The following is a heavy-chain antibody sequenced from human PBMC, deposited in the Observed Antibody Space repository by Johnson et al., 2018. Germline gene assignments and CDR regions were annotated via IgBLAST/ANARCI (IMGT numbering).Heavy chain of an antibody. CDR1: GFTFSSYG. D-gene: IGHD3-22*01. CDR2: ISYDGSNK. V-gene: IGHV3-30*18. CDR3: AKGCKYDSSGYYSGLDYFHH. J-gene: IGHJ1*01. Sequence: QVQLVQSGGGVVQPGRSXRLSCAASGFTFSSYGMHWVRQAPGKGLEWVAVISYDGSNKYYADSVKGRFTISRDNSKNTLYLQMNSLRAEDTAVYYCAKGCKYDSSGYYSGLDYFHHWGRGTLVTVSS.